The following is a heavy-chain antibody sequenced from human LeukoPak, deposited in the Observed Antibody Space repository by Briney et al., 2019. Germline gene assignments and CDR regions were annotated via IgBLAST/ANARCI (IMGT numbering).Heavy chain of an antibody. V-gene: IGHV4-59*08. CDR2: INYSGST. CDR3: ARRFISVVVAPDWFDP. Sequence: SETLSLTCTVSGGSISGYYWSWIRQPPGKGLEWIGYINYSGSTDYNPSLKSRVTISVDTSNNQFSLKLSSVTAADTAIYYCARRFISVVVAPDWFDPWGQGTLVTVSS. D-gene: IGHD2-15*01. J-gene: IGHJ5*02. CDR1: GGSISGYY.